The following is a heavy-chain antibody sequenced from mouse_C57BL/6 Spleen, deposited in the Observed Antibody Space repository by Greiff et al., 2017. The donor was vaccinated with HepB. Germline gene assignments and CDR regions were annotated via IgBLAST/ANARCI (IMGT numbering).Heavy chain of an antibody. V-gene: IGHV5-9-1*02. CDR1: GFTFSSYA. CDR3: TRFHDYDWYFDV. J-gene: IGHJ1*03. Sequence: EVKLVESGEGLVKPGGSLKLSCAASGFTFSSYAMSWVRQTPEKRLEWVAYISSGGDYIYYADTVKGRFTISRDNARNTLYLQMSSLKSEDTAMYYCTRFHDYDWYFDVWGTGTTVTVSS. D-gene: IGHD2-4*01. CDR2: ISSGGDYI.